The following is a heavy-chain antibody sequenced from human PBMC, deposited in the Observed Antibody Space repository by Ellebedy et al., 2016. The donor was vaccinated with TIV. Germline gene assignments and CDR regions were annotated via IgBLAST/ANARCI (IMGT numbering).Heavy chain of an antibody. CDR1: GFSLTNIIMG. D-gene: IGHD2-21*02. CDR3: VRALKYCGGDCTYKFDF. CDR2: IFSNDEK. J-gene: IGHJ4*02. Sequence: SGPTLVNPKETLTLTCTVSGFSLTNIIMGVSWIRQPPGKALEWLAHIFSNDEKSYSTSLEARLSITKDTAKRQVVLTVANMDPVDTATYYCVRALKYCGGDCTYKFDFWGQGALVTVSS. V-gene: IGHV2-26*01.